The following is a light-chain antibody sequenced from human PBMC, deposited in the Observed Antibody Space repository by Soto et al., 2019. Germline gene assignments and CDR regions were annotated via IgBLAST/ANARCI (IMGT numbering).Light chain of an antibody. CDR3: CSYTVSSTYV. J-gene: IGLJ1*01. V-gene: IGLV2-14*03. CDR1: SSVVGAYNY. CDR2: DVS. Sequence: QSVLTQPASVPGSPGQSIAISCTGTSSVVGAYNYVSWYQQHPGKAPKLMVSDVSRRPSGVSNRFSGSKSGNTASLTISGLQAEDEADYYCCSYTVSSTYVFGTGTKVTVL.